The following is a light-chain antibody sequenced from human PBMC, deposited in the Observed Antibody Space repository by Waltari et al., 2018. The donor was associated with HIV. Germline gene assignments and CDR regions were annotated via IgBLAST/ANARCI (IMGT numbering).Light chain of an antibody. V-gene: IGLV2-14*03. CDR3: SSYTSSTTYV. J-gene: IGLJ1*01. CDR1: SNDVGSSNY. Sequence: QSALTQPASVSGSPGQSITISCTGTSNDVGSSNYVSWHQQHPGEAPKLMIQDVSDRPAGISNRFSGSKSGNTASLTISGLQTEDEADYYCSSYTSSTTYVFGTGTRVTVL. CDR2: DVS.